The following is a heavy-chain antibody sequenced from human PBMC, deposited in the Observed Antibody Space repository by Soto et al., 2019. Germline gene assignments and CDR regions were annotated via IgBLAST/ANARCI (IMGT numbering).Heavy chain of an antibody. V-gene: IGHV4-39*01. D-gene: IGHD4-4*01. Sequence: SETLSLTCTVSGGSISSSSYYWGWIRQPPGKGLEWIGSIYYSGSTYYNPSLKSRVTISVDTSKNQFSLKLSSVTAADTAVYYCARLVEAVSTVTQNYYYGMDVWGQGTTVNVSS. CDR1: GGSISSSSYY. J-gene: IGHJ6*02. CDR2: IYYSGST. CDR3: ARLVEAVSTVTQNYYYGMDV.